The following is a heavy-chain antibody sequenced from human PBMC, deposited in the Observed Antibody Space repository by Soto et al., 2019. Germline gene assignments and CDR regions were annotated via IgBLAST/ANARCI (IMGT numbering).Heavy chain of an antibody. D-gene: IGHD3-16*01. CDR3: ARGARGETGLIDY. CDR1: GFSFSDYY. Sequence: EVQLVESGGGLVQPGGSLSLSCAASGFSFSDYYMEWVRQAPGKGLEWVGRARNKANSHTTEYAASVTGRFIISRDDSTNSRYLQRRIMKTEDTVVYYCARGARGETGLIDYRGQGTLVTAFS. CDR2: ARNKANSHTT. V-gene: IGHV3-72*01. J-gene: IGHJ4*02.